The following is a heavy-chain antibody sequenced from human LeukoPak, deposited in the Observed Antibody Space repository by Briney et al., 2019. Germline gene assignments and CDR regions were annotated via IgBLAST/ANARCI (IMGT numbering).Heavy chain of an antibody. CDR2: ISGSGGST. CDR3: ATRGYDFWSGYLNY. D-gene: IGHD3-3*01. V-gene: IGHV3-23*01. J-gene: IGHJ4*02. Sequence: GGSLRLSCAASGFTFSSYAMSRVRQAPGKGLEWVSAISGSGGSTYYADSVKGRFTISRDNSKNTLYLQMNSLRAEDTAVYYCATRGYDFWSGYLNYWGQGTLVTVSS. CDR1: GFTFSSYA.